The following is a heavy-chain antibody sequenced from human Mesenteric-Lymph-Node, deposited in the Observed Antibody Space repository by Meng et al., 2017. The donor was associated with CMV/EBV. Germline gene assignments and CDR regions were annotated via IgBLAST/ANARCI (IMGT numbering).Heavy chain of an antibody. D-gene: IGHD3-22*01. V-gene: IGHV4-59*01. CDR3: ARGLGYYDAFDY. J-gene: IGHJ4*02. CDR1: GGSFSGYY. CDR2: IYNTGPT. Sequence: SETLSLTCAVYGGSFSGYYWSWIRQPPGKGLEWIGYIYNTGPTNYNPSLKSRVTISVDTSKNQFSLKLSSVTAADTAVFYCARGLGYYDAFDYWGQGTLVTVSS.